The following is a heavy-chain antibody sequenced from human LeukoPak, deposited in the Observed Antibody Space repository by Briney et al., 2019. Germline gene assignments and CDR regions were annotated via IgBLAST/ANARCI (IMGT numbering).Heavy chain of an antibody. Sequence: SETLSLTCTVSGGSISSYYWSWLRQPPGKGLEWIGYIYYSGSTNYNPSLKSRVTISVDTSKNQFSLKLSSVTAADTAVYYCARGPYYCTNGVCYTIGFDYWGQGTLVTVSS. V-gene: IGHV4-59*01. CDR3: ARGPYYCTNGVCYTIGFDY. CDR1: GGSISSYY. CDR2: IYYSGST. D-gene: IGHD2-8*01. J-gene: IGHJ4*02.